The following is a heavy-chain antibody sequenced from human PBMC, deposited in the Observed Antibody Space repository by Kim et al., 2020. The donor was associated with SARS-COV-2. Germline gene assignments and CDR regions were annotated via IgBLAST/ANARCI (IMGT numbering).Heavy chain of an antibody. CDR3: AKDISVGYSSSPSMDV. Sequence: GGSLRLSCAASGFTFGDYAMYWVRQAPGKGLEWVSGISWNSGSIDYADSVKGRFTISRDSAKNSLYLQMNSLRAEDTALYYCAKDISVGYSSSPSMDVWGQGTTVTVSS. J-gene: IGHJ6*02. CDR2: ISWNSGSI. CDR1: GFTFGDYA. V-gene: IGHV3-9*01. D-gene: IGHD6-13*01.